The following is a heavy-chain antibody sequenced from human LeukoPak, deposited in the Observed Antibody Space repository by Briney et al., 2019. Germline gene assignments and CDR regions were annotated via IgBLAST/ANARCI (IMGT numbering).Heavy chain of an antibody. D-gene: IGHD4-11*01. CDR2: IIPIFGTA. V-gene: IGHV1-69*13. CDR1: GGTFSSYA. J-gene: IGHJ4*02. CDR3: ARDLLDDYSNF. Sequence: GASVKLSCTASGGTFSSYAISWVRQAPGQGLEWMGGIIPIFGTANYAQTFQGRVTITADESTSTAYMELSSLRSEDTAVYDCARDLLDDYSNFWGQGTLVTVSS.